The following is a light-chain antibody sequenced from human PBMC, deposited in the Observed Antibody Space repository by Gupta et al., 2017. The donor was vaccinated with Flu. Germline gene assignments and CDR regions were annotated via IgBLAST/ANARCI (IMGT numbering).Light chain of an antibody. V-gene: IGKV3-20*01. CDR1: QSVSSSY. J-gene: IGKJ3*01. CDR2: GAS. CDR3: QQYGSSPGT. Sequence: EIVLTQSPGTLSLSPGERATLSCRASQSVSSSYLAWYQQKPGQAPRLLIYGASSRATGIPDRFSGSGSGTXFTLTIXRLEPEDFAVYYCQQYGSSPGTFGXGTKVDIK.